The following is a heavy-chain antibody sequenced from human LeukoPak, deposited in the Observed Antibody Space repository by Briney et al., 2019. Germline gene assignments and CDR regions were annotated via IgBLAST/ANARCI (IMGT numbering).Heavy chain of an antibody. Sequence: GGSLRLSCAASGFTFSSYAMSWVRQAPGKGLERVSAISGSGGSTYYADSVKGRFTISRDNSKNTLYLQMNSLRAEDTAVYYCAKEAPDDYGDYGDWFDPWGQGTLVTVSS. CDR1: GFTFSSYA. V-gene: IGHV3-23*01. J-gene: IGHJ5*02. D-gene: IGHD4-17*01. CDR2: ISGSGGST. CDR3: AKEAPDDYGDYGDWFDP.